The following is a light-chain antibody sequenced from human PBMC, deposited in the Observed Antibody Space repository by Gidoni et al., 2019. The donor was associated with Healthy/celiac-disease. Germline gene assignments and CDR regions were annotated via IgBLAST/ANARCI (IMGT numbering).Light chain of an antibody. CDR3: MQAIQTPWT. J-gene: IGKJ1*01. CDR1: QSLLHSNGYNY. V-gene: IGKV2-28*01. CDR2: LGS. Sequence: IVMTQSPLSLLFTSGEQAAIYCRSSQSLLHSNGYNYLDWYLQKPGQSPQLLNYLGSNRASGVPDRFSGSGSGTDFTLKISRVEAEDVGVYYCMQAIQTPWTFGQGTKVEIK.